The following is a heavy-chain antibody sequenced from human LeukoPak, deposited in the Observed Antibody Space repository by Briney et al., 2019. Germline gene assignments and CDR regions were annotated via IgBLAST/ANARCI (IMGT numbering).Heavy chain of an antibody. J-gene: IGHJ4*02. CDR2: ISSSSSYI. CDR1: GFTFSSYS. Sequence: GGSLRLSCAASGFTFSSYSMNWVRQAPGKGLEWVSSISSSSSYIFYADSVKGRFTISRDNAKNALYLKMNSLRDEDTAVYYCARDYYDSSGYYHGDYWGQGTLVTVSS. CDR3: ARDYYDSSGYYHGDY. D-gene: IGHD3-22*01. V-gene: IGHV3-21*01.